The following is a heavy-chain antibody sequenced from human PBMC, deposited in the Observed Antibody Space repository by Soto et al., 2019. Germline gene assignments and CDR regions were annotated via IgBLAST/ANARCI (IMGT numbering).Heavy chain of an antibody. V-gene: IGHV3-7*01. Sequence: EVQLVESGGGLVQPGGSLRLSCVVSGFTFSDYWMSWVRQAPGKGLEWVANIRQDGGVKYYLDSVKGRFTISRDNAKNSLYLQMDGLSAEDTAVYYCARKGLGDYWGQGTLVTVCS. CDR3: ARKGLGDY. CDR1: GFTFSDYW. CDR2: IRQDGGVK. J-gene: IGHJ4*02.